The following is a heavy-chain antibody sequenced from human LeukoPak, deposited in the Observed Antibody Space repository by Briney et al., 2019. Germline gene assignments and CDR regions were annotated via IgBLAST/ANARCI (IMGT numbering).Heavy chain of an antibody. D-gene: IGHD4-11*01. J-gene: IGHJ4*02. CDR1: GFTFNSYG. Sequence: PGGSLRLSCAASGFTFNSYGMHWVRQAPGKGLEWVAVIWYDGSNKYYEDSVKGRFTISKDDSKNTLYLQMNSLRAEDTAMYYCARGLPPVMKYYFDYWGQGTLVTVSS. V-gene: IGHV3-33*01. CDR3: ARGLPPVMKYYFDY. CDR2: IWYDGSNK.